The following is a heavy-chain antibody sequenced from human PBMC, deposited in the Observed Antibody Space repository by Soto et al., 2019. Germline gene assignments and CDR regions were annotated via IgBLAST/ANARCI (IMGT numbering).Heavy chain of an antibody. D-gene: IGHD2-15*01. CDR2: IIPIFGTA. CDR1: GGTFSSYA. J-gene: IGHJ4*02. V-gene: IGHV1-69*13. Sequence: SVKVSCKASGGTFSSYAISWVRQAPGQGLEWMGGIIPIFGTANYAQKFQGRVTITADESTSTAYMELSSLRSEDTAVYYCESGYCSGGSCYSFGYWGQGTLVTVSS. CDR3: ESGYCSGGSCYSFGY.